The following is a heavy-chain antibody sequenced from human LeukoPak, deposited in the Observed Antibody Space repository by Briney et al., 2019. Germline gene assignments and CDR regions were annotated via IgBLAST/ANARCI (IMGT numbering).Heavy chain of an antibody. V-gene: IGHV4-39*07. Sequence: SETLSLTCSVSDGSINTISDYWGWVRQPPGKGLEWIGSVYYTGSTYYNAPFKSRVTISIDTSKNQFSLSLSAVTAADTAVYYCARGRKRWAKIEYFDYWGQGTLVTVSS. CDR2: VYYTGST. D-gene: IGHD4-23*01. J-gene: IGHJ4*02. CDR1: DGSINTISDY. CDR3: ARGRKRWAKIEYFDY.